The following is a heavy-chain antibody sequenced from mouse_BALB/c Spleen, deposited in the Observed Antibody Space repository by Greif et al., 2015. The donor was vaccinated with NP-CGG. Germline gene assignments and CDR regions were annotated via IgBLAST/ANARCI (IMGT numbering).Heavy chain of an antibody. V-gene: IGHV5-17*02. CDR2: ISNDSTTI. CDR1: GFTFSTFG. CDR3: ERSKYYDGGCYAY. J-gene: IGHJ3*01. Sequence: EGELVESGGGLVQTGGSRKLSCAASGFTFSTFGMHWVRQAPEKGLEWVAYISNDSTTIYYAGTVKGRFTISRGNPNNTRWLQMTRLRSEDTAMYYCERSKYYDGGCYAYWGQGPLVTVSA. D-gene: IGHD2-3*01.